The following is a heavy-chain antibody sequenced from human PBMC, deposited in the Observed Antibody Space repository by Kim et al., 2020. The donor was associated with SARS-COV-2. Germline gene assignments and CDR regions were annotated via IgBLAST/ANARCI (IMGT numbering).Heavy chain of an antibody. Sequence: GGSLRLSCADSGFTFTTSAVTWVRQTPGKGLEWVSSISGGTYYADSVRGRFTISRDNSKNTLYLQMNSLRGEDSAIYYCGKHASYGSGWGGAFDIRGQGTMVTVSS. J-gene: IGHJ3*02. V-gene: IGHV3-23*01. CDR3: GKHASYGSGWGGAFDI. CDR1: GFTFTTSA. CDR2: ISGGT. D-gene: IGHD6-25*01.